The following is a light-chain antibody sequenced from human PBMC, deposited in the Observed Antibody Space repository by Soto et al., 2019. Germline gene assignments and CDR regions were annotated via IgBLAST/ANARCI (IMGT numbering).Light chain of an antibody. CDR3: QHYGSSPWT. CDR1: QSVGRD. V-gene: IGKV3-20*01. CDR2: DAS. Sequence: WTQSQSSLPLPHGERATLSCSASQSVGRDLAWYQQKPGQPPRLIIYDASSRATGIPDRFSGSRSGADFTLTISRLQPEDFAVYFCQHYGSSPWTLGQGTKVDIK. J-gene: IGKJ1*01.